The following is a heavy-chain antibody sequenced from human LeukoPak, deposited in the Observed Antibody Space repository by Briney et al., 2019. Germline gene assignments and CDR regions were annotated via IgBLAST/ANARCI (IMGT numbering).Heavy chain of an antibody. CDR3: ARDSSYYDILTGYLPHTRTLDY. Sequence: GGSLRLSCAASGFTFSSYSMNWVRQAPGKGLEWVSSIRSSSSYIYCADSVKGRFTISRDNAKNSLYLQMNGLMAEDTAVYYCARDSSYYDILTGYLPHTRTLDYWGQGTLVTVSS. V-gene: IGHV3-21*01. D-gene: IGHD3-9*01. CDR1: GFTFSSYS. CDR2: IRSSSSYI. J-gene: IGHJ4*02.